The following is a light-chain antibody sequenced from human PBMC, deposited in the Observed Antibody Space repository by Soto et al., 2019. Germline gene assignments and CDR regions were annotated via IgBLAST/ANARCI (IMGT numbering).Light chain of an antibody. Sequence: EIVMTQSPATLSVSPGERATLSCRASQSVSSNLAWYQQKPGQAPRLLIYRASTRATGIPARFSGSGSGTEFSLTISTLQSEDFAVYYCHQYNNWPPYTFGQGTKLEIK. V-gene: IGKV3-15*01. CDR3: HQYNNWPPYT. J-gene: IGKJ2*01. CDR1: QSVSSN. CDR2: RAS.